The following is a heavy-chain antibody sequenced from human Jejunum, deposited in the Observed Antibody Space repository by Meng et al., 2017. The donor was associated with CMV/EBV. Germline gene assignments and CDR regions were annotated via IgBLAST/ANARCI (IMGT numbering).Heavy chain of an antibody. D-gene: IGHD6-19*01. V-gene: IGHV4-59*01. CDR1: GVAISHYY. CDR3: ARSSGWMLDY. CDR2: VYSSGST. J-gene: IGHJ4*02. Sequence: QGRLQGSGPGLVKPSETLSLTFTISGVAISHYYWTWIRQSPGKGLEWIGYVYSSGSTNYNPSLKSRITISLDASKNQFSLSLTSVTAADTAVYYCARSSGWMLDYWGQGTLVTVSS.